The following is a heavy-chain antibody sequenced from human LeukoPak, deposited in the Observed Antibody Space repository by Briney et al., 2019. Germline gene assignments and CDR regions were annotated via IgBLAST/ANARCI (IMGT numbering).Heavy chain of an antibody. D-gene: IGHD3-10*01. CDR2: INPNSGGT. CDR3: ARVRGSGNYYTGAFDY. V-gene: IGHV1-2*02. CDR1: GYTFTDYY. Sequence: ASVKVSYKASGYTFTDYYMHWVRQAPAQGLEWMGVINPNSGGTNYAQNFQGRLTMTRDTSISTAYMELSRLRSDDTAVYYCARVRGSGNYYTGAFDYWGQGTLVTVSS. J-gene: IGHJ4*02.